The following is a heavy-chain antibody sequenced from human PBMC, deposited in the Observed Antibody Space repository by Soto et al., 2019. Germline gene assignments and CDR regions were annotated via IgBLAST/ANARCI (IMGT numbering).Heavy chain of an antibody. D-gene: IGHD6-19*01. CDR1: VFTFSNYY. CDR3: ARSNSSCWEFDY. J-gene: IGHJ4*02. CDR2: ISSTGRTI. Sequence: GGSLRLSCGDSVFTFSNYYMSWSRQAPGKGLEWVSDISSTGRTIYYGDSVKGRFTVSRDNAQNSLSLKLNRLRVEDTAVYYCARSNSSCWEFDYWGQGTQVTVSS. V-gene: IGHV3-11*01.